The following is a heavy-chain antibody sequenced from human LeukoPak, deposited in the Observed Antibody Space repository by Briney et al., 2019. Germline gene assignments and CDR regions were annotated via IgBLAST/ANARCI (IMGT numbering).Heavy chain of an antibody. J-gene: IGHJ3*01. V-gene: IGHV4-59*01. CDR1: GGSLSSYY. Sequence: SETLSLTCSVSGGSLSSYYLSSIRQPPGNGREWSGYIYYSGSTNYSPSLKSRVTISVDTSKNQFSLKLRSVTAADTAVYYCAREGVGATDDAFDVWGQGTMVTVSS. CDR2: IYYSGST. CDR3: AREGVGATDDAFDV. D-gene: IGHD1-26*01.